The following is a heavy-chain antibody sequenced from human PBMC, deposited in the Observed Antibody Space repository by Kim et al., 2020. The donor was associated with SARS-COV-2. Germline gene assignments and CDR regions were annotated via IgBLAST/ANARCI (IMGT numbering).Heavy chain of an antibody. Sequence: SETLSLTCTVSGGSISSSSYYWGWIRQPPGKGLEWIGSIYYSGSTYYNPSLKSRVTISVDTSKNQFSLKLSSVTAAYTAVYYCARVGWSVMGVVVAAYRADAFDIWGQGTMVTVSS. V-gene: IGHV4-39*01. J-gene: IGHJ3*02. CDR3: ARVGWSVMGVVVAAYRADAFDI. CDR1: GGSISSSSYY. D-gene: IGHD2-15*01. CDR2: IYYSGST.